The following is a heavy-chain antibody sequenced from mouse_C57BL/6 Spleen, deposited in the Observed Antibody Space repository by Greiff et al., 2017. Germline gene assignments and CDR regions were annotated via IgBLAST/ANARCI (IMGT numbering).Heavy chain of an antibody. CDR1: GYTFTTYP. Sequence: QVQLQQSGAELVKPGASVKMSCKASGYTFTTYPIEWMKQNHGKSLEWIGNFHPYNDDTKYNEKFKGKATLTVEKSSSTVYLELSRLTSDDSAVYYCARREYYYGSSYFYAIDYWGQGTSVTVSS. CDR2: FHPYNDDT. D-gene: IGHD1-1*01. J-gene: IGHJ4*01. V-gene: IGHV1-47*01. CDR3: ARREYYYGSSYFYAIDY.